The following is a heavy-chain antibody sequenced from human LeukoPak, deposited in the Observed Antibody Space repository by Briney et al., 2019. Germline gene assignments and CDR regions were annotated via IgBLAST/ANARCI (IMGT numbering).Heavy chain of an antibody. CDR3: AKEYIYGDLYFDY. CDR2: ISGSGGST. D-gene: IGHD4-17*01. CDR1: AFTFSSHA. J-gene: IGHJ4*02. V-gene: IGHV3-23*01. Sequence: PRRSLRPSCAPSAFTFSSHAMSWVRQAPGHGLEWVSAISGSGGSTYYADSVKGRFTISRDNSKNTLYLQMNSLRAEDTAVYYCAKEYIYGDLYFDYWGQGTLVTVSS.